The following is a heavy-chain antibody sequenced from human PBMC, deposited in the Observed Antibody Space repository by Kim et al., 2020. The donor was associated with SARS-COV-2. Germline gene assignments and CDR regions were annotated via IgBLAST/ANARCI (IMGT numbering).Heavy chain of an antibody. D-gene: IGHD3-3*01. CDR3: VKAGLRFLEWLLFDY. CDR2: ISSNGGST. V-gene: IGHV3-64D*06. J-gene: IGHJ4*02. Sequence: GGSLRLSCSASGFTFSSYAMHWVRQAPGKGLEYVSAISSNGGSTYYADSVKGRFTISRDNSKNTLYLQMSSLRAEDTAVYYCVKAGLRFLEWLLFDYRGQGTLVTVSS. CDR1: GFTFSSYA.